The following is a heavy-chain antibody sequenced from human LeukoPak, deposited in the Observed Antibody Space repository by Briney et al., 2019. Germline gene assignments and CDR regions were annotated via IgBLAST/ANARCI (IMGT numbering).Heavy chain of an antibody. Sequence: SGGSLRLSCAASGFTFSSYWMSWVRQAPGKGLEWVANIKQDGSEKYYVDSVKGRFTTSRDNAKNSLYLQMNSLRAEDTAVYYCARDPPYGYYDSSGYYDYWGQGTLVTVSS. J-gene: IGHJ4*02. V-gene: IGHV3-7*01. CDR2: IKQDGSEK. CDR1: GFTFSSYW. D-gene: IGHD3-22*01. CDR3: ARDPPYGYYDSSGYYDY.